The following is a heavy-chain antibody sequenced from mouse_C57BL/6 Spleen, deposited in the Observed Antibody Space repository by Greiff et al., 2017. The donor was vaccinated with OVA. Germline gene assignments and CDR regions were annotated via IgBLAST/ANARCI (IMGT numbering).Heavy chain of an antibody. D-gene: IGHD1-1*01. CDR2: IHPSDSET. V-gene: IGHV1-74*01. CDR3: AIRGIMTTVVAEDY. CDR1: GYTFTSYW. J-gene: IGHJ2*01. Sequence: QVQLQQPGAELVKPGASVKVSCKASGYTFTSYWMHWVKQRPGQGLEWIGRIHPSDSETNYNQKFKGKATLTVDKSSSTAYMQLSSLTSEDSAVYYCAIRGIMTTVVAEDYWGQGTTLTVSS.